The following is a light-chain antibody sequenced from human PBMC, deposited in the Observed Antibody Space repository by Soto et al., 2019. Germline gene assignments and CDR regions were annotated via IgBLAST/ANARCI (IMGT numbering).Light chain of an antibody. V-gene: IGLV1-47*01. Sequence: QSVLTQPPSASGTPGQRVTISCSGSSSNVGSYYVYWYQQLPGTAPKLLIYRNNQRPSGVPDQFSGSKSGTSASLAISGLRSEDEADYYCAAWDDRLSGPGVVFGGGTKLTVL. CDR2: RNN. CDR1: SSNVGSYY. CDR3: AAWDDRLSGPGVV. J-gene: IGLJ2*01.